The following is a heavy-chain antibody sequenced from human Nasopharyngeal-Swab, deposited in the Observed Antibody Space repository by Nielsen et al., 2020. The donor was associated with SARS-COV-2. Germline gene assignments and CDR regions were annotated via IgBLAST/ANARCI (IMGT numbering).Heavy chain of an antibody. Sequence: ASVKVSCKASGYTFTSYAMHWVRQAPGQRLEWMGWINAGNGNTKYSQKFQGRVTITRDTSASTAYMELSSLRSEDTAVYYCARGSVRDVVVPAAPAEYFQHWGQGTPVTVSS. V-gene: IGHV1-3*01. CDR1: GYTFTSYA. CDR3: ARGSVRDVVVPAAPAEYFQH. CDR2: INAGNGNT. J-gene: IGHJ1*01. D-gene: IGHD2-2*01.